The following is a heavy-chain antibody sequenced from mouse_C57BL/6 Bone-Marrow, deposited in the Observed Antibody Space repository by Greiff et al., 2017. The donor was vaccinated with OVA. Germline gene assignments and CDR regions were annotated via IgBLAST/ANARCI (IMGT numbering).Heavy chain of an antibody. V-gene: IGHV1-81*01. J-gene: IGHJ4*01. Sequence: QVQLKESGAELARPGASVKLSCKASGYTFTSYGISWVKQRTGQGLEWIGEIYPRSGNTYYNEKFKGKATLTADKSSSTAYMELRSLTSEDAAVDFCARRSGSGAMDYWGQGTSVTVSS. D-gene: IGHD3-2*02. CDR3: ARRSGSGAMDY. CDR2: IYPRSGNT. CDR1: GYTFTSYG.